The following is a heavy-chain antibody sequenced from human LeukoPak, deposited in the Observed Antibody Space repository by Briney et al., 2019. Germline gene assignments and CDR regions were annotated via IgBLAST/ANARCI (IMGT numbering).Heavy chain of an antibody. CDR3: ARASVSESIVVIRGFDY. D-gene: IGHD3-22*01. Sequence: ASVKVSCKASGYTFTDYYLHWVRQAPGQGLEWMGWINPNSGGTNYAQKFQGRVTVTRDTSISTVYMELNRLRSDDTAVYYCARASVSESIVVIRGFDYWGQGTLVTVSS. CDR1: GYTFTDYY. CDR2: INPNSGGT. V-gene: IGHV1-2*02. J-gene: IGHJ4*02.